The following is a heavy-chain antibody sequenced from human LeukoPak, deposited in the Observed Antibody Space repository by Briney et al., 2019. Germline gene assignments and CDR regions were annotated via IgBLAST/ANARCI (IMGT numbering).Heavy chain of an antibody. Sequence: ASVKVSCKASGYTFTGYYMHWVRQAPGQGLEWMGWINPNSGGTNYAQKLQGRVTMTRDTSISTDYMELSRPRSDDTAVYYCARDQMINYYDSSGFDYWGQGTLVTVSS. CDR3: ARDQMINYYDSSGFDY. V-gene: IGHV1-2*02. CDR2: INPNSGGT. CDR1: GYTFTGYY. D-gene: IGHD3-22*01. J-gene: IGHJ4*02.